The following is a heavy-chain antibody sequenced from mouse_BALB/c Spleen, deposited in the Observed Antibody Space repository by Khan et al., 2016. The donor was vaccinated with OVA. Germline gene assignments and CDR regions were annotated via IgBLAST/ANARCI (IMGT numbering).Heavy chain of an antibody. D-gene: IGHD1-1*01. Sequence: VQLKQSGPGLVKPSQSLSLTCTVTGYSITSGYAWNWIRQFPGNQLEWMGYISYSGGTSYNPSLKSRISITRDTSKNQFFLQLNSVTTEDTATYYCARGNYYGYYFDYWGPGTPLTVSS. CDR3: ARGNYYGYYFDY. CDR2: ISYSGGT. CDR1: GYSITSGYA. J-gene: IGHJ2*01. V-gene: IGHV3-2*02.